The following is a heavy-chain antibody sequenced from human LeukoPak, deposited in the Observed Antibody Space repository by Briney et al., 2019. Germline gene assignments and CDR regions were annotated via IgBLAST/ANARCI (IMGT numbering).Heavy chain of an antibody. CDR2: IRYDGSNK. J-gene: IGHJ4*02. D-gene: IGHD6-6*01. CDR1: GFTFSSYG. V-gene: IGHV3-30*02. CDR3: AKSNSRLEQLVMGDY. Sequence: GGSLRLSCAASGFTFSSYGMHWVRQAPGKGLEWVAFIRYDGSNKYYADSVKGRFTISRDNSKNTLYLQMNSLRAEDTAVYYCAKSNSRLEQLVMGDYWGQGTLVTVSS.